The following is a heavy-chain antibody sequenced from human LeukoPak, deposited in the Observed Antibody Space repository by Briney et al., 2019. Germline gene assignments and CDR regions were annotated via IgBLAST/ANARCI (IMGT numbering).Heavy chain of an antibody. Sequence: SETLSLTCALSDSAISSDSYWGWIRQAPGKGLEWIGSFYHSGMTFYNPSLSTRVTVSLDTSKKHFSLNLSSVTAADTAVYYCARSTAVPRSFYVWGQGTLVTVSS. CDR3: ARSTAVPRSFYV. CDR1: DSAISSDSY. J-gene: IGHJ3*01. V-gene: IGHV4-38-2*01. CDR2: FYHSGMT. D-gene: IGHD2-2*01.